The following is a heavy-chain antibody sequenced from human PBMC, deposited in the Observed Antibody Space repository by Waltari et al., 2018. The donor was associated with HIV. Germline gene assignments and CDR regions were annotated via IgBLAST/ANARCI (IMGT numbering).Heavy chain of an antibody. J-gene: IGHJ4*02. V-gene: IGHV3-23*01. Sequence: EVQMLESGGGLVQPGGSLRLSCAAYGFTFSSFVMAWVRRAPGKGLEWVSSIGAGYSTFYADSVKGRFTISRDNSKNTHYLQMNSLGAEDTAIYYCASYLHGSYKPPFDYWGQGTLVTVSS. CDR1: GFTFSSFV. CDR3: ASYLHGSYKPPFDY. CDR2: IGAGYST. D-gene: IGHD3-22*01.